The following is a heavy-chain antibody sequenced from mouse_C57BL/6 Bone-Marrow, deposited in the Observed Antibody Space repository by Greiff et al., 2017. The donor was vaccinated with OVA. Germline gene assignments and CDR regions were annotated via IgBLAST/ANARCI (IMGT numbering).Heavy chain of an antibody. CDR1: GYTFTSYW. CDR3: ARDTVYDGYSRFAD. Sequence: VQLQQPGAELVMPGASVKLSCKASGYTFTSYWMHWVKQRPGQGLAWIGEIDPSDSYTNYNQKFKGKSTLTVDKSSSTAYMQLSSLTSEYSAVYYCARDTVYDGYSRFADWGQGTLVTVSA. J-gene: IGHJ3*01. CDR2: IDPSDSYT. V-gene: IGHV1-69*01. D-gene: IGHD2-3*01.